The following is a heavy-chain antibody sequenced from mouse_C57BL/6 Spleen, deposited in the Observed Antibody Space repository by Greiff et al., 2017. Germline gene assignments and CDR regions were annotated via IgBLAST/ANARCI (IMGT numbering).Heavy chain of an antibody. J-gene: IGHJ2*01. D-gene: IGHD1-1*01. CDR3: ARAGEYYYGSSYNYFDY. CDR2: INPNNGGT. CDR1: GYTFTDYN. Sequence: VQLQQSGPELVKPGASVKMSCKASGYTFTDYNMHWVKQSHGKSLEWIGYINPNNGGTSYNQKFKGKATLTVNKSSSTSYMELRSLTSVDSAVYYCARAGEYYYGSSYNYFDYWGQGTTLTVSS. V-gene: IGHV1-22*01.